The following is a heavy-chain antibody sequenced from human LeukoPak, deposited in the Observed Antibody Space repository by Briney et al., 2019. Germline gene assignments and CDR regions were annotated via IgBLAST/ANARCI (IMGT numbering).Heavy chain of an antibody. D-gene: IGHD3-10*01. Sequence: GGSLRLSCAVSGFIFNDYWMAWVRQAPGKGLEWVANIKPDESERNYVDSVKGRVTISRDSAKNSVFLQMNSLRAEDTAVYYCVSGYGSGSYSYYYGMDVWGQGTTVTVSS. V-gene: IGHV3-7*01. CDR2: IKPDESER. J-gene: IGHJ6*02. CDR1: GFIFNDYW. CDR3: VSGYGSGSYSYYYGMDV.